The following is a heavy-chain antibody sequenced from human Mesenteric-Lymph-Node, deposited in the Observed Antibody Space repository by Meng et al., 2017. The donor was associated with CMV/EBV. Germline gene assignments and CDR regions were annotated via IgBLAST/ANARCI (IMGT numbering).Heavy chain of an antibody. J-gene: IGHJ5*01. D-gene: IGHD1-26*01. CDR1: GGPFSGYY. Sequence: SETLSPTCAVYGGPFSGYYWSWFRQPPGKGLEWIGEINHSGITNYNPSLKSRATISLDTSKNQFSLRLTSMTPADTAVYYCARFFGAPGWADSWGQGTLVTVSS. CDR2: INHSGIT. V-gene: IGHV4-34*01. CDR3: ARFFGAPGWADS.